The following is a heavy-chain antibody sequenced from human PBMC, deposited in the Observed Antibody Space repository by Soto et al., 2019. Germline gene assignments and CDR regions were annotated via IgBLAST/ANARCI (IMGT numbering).Heavy chain of an antibody. CDR1: GGSISSYG. J-gene: IGHJ4*02. CDR2: IYYSGNT. Sequence: SETLSLTCTVSGGSISSYGWSWIRQPPGKGLEWIGYIYYSGNTNHNPSLKSRVTISLDTSKNQVVLTMTNMDPVDTATYYCAHRRGDLLTGHYYFDYWGQGTLVTVSS. V-gene: IGHV4-59*01. D-gene: IGHD3-9*01. CDR3: AHRRGDLLTGHYYFDY.